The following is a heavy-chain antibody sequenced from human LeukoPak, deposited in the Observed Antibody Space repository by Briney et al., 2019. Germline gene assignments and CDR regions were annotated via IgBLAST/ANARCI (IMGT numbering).Heavy chain of an antibody. CDR1: GGSISGYY. Sequence: PSETLSLTCSVSGGSISGYYWSWIRQPPGKGLEWIGYIYYSGSTNYNPSLKSRVTISVDTSKNQFSLKLSSVTAADTAVYYCAATIFGVVMAFDYWGQGTLVTVSS. D-gene: IGHD3-3*01. CDR3: AATIFGVVMAFDY. J-gene: IGHJ4*02. CDR2: IYYSGST. V-gene: IGHV4-59*01.